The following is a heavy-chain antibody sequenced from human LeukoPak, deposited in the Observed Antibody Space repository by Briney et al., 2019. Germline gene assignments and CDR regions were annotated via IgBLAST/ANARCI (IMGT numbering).Heavy chain of an antibody. V-gene: IGHV3-23*01. J-gene: IGHJ6*02. Sequence: PGGSLRLSCAASGFTFSNYAMSWVRQAPGKGLEWVSGIIGSGGSTYYADSVKGRFTISRDNAKNSLYLQMNSLRDEDTAVYYCARDHYYDSSGFLYYYYYGMDVWGQGTTVTVSS. D-gene: IGHD3-22*01. CDR3: ARDHYYDSSGFLYYYYYGMDV. CDR2: IIGSGGST. CDR1: GFTFSNYA.